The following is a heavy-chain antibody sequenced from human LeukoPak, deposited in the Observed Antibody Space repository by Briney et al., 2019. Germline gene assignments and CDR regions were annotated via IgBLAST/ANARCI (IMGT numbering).Heavy chain of an antibody. CDR3: ATDRDNSDWQKRFDS. CDR2: INQDASEI. J-gene: IGHJ4*02. V-gene: IGHV3-7*01. D-gene: IGHD2-21*02. CDR1: GFTFSTYW. Sequence: GGSLRLSCAASGFTFSTYWMNWYRQAPGKGLEWVGNINQDASEINYVDSVKGRFTISGDNAKNSLHLQMNSLRAEDTAVYYCATDRDNSDWQKRFDSWGQGTLVTVSS.